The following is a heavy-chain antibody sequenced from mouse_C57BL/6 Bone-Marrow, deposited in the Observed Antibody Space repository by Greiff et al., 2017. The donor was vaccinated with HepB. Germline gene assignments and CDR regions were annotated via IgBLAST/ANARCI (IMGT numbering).Heavy chain of an antibody. Sequence: QVQLQQPGAELVRPGSSVKLSCKASGYTFTSYWMHWVKQRPIQGLEWIGNIDPSDSETHYNQKFKDKATLTVDKSSSTAYMQLSSLTSGDSAVYYCARSDYYGSSVDYWGQGTTLTVSS. D-gene: IGHD1-1*01. J-gene: IGHJ2*01. CDR3: ARSDYYGSSVDY. CDR1: GYTFTSYW. CDR2: IDPSDSET. V-gene: IGHV1-52*01.